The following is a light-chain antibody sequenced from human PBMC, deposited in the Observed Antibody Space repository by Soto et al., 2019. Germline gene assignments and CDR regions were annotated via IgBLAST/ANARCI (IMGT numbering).Light chain of an antibody. CDR3: LQLNSSPLT. CDR2: AAS. J-gene: IGKJ4*01. CDR1: QGISKY. Sequence: DIQLTQSPSFLSSSIGGRVTLTCRASQGISKYLAWYQQKPGKAPKLLMYAASTLKSGVPSRFSGSGSGTEFTLTISSLEPEDFATYFCLQLNSSPLTFGGGTKVEIK. V-gene: IGKV1-9*01.